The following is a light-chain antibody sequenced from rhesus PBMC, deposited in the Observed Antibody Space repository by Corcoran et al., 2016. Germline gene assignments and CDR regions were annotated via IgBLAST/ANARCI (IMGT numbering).Light chain of an antibody. V-gene: IGKV1-69*01. Sequence: DIQMTQSPSSLSASVGDRVTITCRASQGISNWLSWYQQKPGKAPKLLIYRASNLETGVPSRFSGSGSGTDFTLTISSLQPEDIATYYCQQHGNSPRTFGQGTKVEIK. J-gene: IGKJ1*01. CDR3: QQHGNSPRT. CDR2: RAS. CDR1: QGISNW.